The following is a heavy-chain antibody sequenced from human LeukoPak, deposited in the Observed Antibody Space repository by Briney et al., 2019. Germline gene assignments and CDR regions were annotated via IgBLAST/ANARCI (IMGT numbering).Heavy chain of an antibody. CDR2: ISGSGGST. Sequence: GGSLRLSCAASGFTFSSYAMSWVRQAPGKGLEWVSAISGSGGSTYYADSVKGRFTISRDNSKNTLYLQMNSLRAEDTAVYYCAKDARFLEWLDYYYMDVWGKGTTVTVSS. CDR1: GFTFSSYA. V-gene: IGHV3-23*01. D-gene: IGHD3-3*01. J-gene: IGHJ6*03. CDR3: AKDARFLEWLDYYYMDV.